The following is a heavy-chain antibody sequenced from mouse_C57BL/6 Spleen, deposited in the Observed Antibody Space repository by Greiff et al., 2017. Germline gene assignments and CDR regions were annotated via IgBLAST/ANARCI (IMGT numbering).Heavy chain of an antibody. CDR1: GYSITSGYY. V-gene: IGHV3-6*01. CDR2: ISYDGSN. CDR3: ARREGQAWFAY. J-gene: IGHJ3*01. Sequence: EVHLVESGPGLVKPSQSLSLTCSVTGYSITSGYYWNWIRQFPGNKLEWMGYISYDGSNNYNPSLKNRISITRDTSKNQFFLKLNSVTTEDTATYYCARREGQAWFAYWGQGTLVTVSA.